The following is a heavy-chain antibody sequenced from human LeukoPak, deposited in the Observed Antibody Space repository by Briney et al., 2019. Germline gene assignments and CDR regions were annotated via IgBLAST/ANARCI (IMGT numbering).Heavy chain of an antibody. V-gene: IGHV3-30-3*01. D-gene: IGHD4-17*01. CDR1: GFTLSSYA. CDR2: ISYDGSNK. CDR3: ARVSVTTVTPDY. J-gene: IGHJ4*02. Sequence: PGRSLRLSCAASGFTLSSYAMHWVRQAPGKGLEWVAVISYDGSNKYYADSVKGRFTISRDNSKNTLYLQMNSLRAEDTAVCYCARVSVTTVTPDYWGQGTLVTVSS.